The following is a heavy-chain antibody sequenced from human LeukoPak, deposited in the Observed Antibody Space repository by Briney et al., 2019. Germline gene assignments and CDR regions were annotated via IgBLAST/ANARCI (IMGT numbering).Heavy chain of an antibody. CDR2: VYPGDSDA. CDR3: ARQFYYDRSGFFEGAY. J-gene: IGHJ4*02. D-gene: IGHD3-22*01. V-gene: IGHV5-51*01. Sequence: GESLKISCKGSGYKFTNYWIGWVRQMPGKGLEWMGSVYPGDSDARYSPSFQGRFTVSADRSISTAYLQWSSLKASATAMYYCARQFYYDRSGFFEGAYWGQGSLVTVSS. CDR1: GYKFTNYW.